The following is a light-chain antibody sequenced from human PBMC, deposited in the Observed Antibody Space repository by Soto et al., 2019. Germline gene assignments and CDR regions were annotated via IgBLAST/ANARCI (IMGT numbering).Light chain of an antibody. Sequence: DIQMTQSPSTLSASVGDRVTITCRASQSISSWLAWYQQKPGYAPKLLIYKASSLETGVPSRFSGSGSGTEFTLTISSLQPDDFATYYCQHYNNYPITFGQGTRLEIQ. J-gene: IGKJ5*01. CDR2: KAS. CDR1: QSISSW. V-gene: IGKV1-5*03. CDR3: QHYNNYPIT.